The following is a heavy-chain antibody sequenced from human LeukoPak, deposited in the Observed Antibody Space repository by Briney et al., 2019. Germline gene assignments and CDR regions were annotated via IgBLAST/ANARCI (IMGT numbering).Heavy chain of an antibody. D-gene: IGHD1-26*01. J-gene: IGHJ4*02. Sequence: SGASLRLSCAASGFTFSSYAMGWVRQAPGKGLEWVSAISGSGGSTYYADSVKGRFTISRDNSKNTLYLQMNSLRAEDTAVYYCAKEGGSYPSFDYWGQGTLVTVSS. CDR2: ISGSGGST. CDR1: GFTFSSYA. V-gene: IGHV3-23*01. CDR3: AKEGGSYPSFDY.